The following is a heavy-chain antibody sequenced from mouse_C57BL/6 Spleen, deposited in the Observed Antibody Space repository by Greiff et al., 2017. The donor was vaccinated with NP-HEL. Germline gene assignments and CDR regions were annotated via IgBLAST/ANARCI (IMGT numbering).Heavy chain of an antibody. V-gene: IGHV5-4*03. CDR3: ARVPYAMDY. D-gene: IGHD6-1*01. Sequence: DVKLVESGGGLVKPGGSLKLSCAASGFTFSSYAMSWVRQTPEKRLEWVATISDGGSYTYYPDNVKGRFTISRDNAENNLYLQMSHLKSEDTAMYYCARVPYAMDYWGQGTSVTVSS. CDR1: GFTFSSYA. CDR2: ISDGGSYT. J-gene: IGHJ4*01.